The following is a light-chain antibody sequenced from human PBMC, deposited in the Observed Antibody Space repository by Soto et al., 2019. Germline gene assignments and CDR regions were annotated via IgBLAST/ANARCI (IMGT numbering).Light chain of an antibody. CDR3: QHYGSSSWT. V-gene: IGKV3-20*01. CDR2: GAS. CDR1: QFVSNSF. Sequence: EIVLTQSPGTLSLSPGEGATLSCRASQFVSNSFLAWYQQKPGQAPRLLIYGASSRATGIPDRFRGSGSGADFILTISRLEPEDFAVYYCQHYGSSSWTFGQGTKVEIK. J-gene: IGKJ1*01.